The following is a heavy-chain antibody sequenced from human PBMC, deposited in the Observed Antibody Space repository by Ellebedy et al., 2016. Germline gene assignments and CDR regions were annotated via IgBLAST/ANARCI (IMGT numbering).Heavy chain of an antibody. J-gene: IGHJ3*01. CDR3: ARFGRYSDGRRYWDDGFDL. CDR2: MPNSGSNI. V-gene: IGHV3-11*01. D-gene: IGHD3-22*01. CDR1: AFSFSDYY. Sequence: GGSLRLXXAASAFSFSDYYMTWIRQAPGKGLEWVSYMPNSGSNIYYIDSVKGRFTISRDNAKNSLYLQMNSLRAEDTAVYYCARFGRYSDGRRYWDDGFDLWGQGTMVTVS.